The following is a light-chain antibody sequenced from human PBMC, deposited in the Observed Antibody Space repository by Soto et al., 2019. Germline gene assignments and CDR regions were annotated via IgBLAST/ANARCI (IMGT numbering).Light chain of an antibody. CDR2: DIS. CDR3: QQRNWPWT. V-gene: IGKV3-11*01. Sequence: EIVLTQSPATLSLSPGERATLSCRASQSVGTYLAWYQQKHGQPPRLLIYDISNRATGIPARFTGSGSGTDFTLTISSLEPEDFAVYYCQQRNWPWTFGQGTKVEIK. CDR1: QSVGTY. J-gene: IGKJ1*01.